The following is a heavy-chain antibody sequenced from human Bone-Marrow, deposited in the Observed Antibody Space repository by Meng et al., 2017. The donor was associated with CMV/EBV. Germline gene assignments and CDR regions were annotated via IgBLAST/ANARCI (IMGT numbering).Heavy chain of an antibody. CDR2: IIPIFGTT. CDR3: AREANRPTYSRSWPSDGMAV. D-gene: IGHD6-13*01. J-gene: IGHJ6*01. V-gene: IGHV1-69*05. Sequence: SVKVSCKASGGTLSSDGISWVRQAPGQGLEWMGGIIPIFGTTNYQQKFLGRISISTDEPMTTVYMELSSLISEDTAVYYCAREANRPTYSRSWPSDGMAVWGQGPTVTCYS. CDR1: GGTLSSDG.